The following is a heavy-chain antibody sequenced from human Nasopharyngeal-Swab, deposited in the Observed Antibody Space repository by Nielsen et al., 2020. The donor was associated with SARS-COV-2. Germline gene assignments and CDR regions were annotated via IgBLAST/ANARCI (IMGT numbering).Heavy chain of an antibody. V-gene: IGHV4-59*08. CDR2: IYSSGST. CDR1: GGSIRNYY. CDR3: ARHRKADYYDSSGYYDNTYYFDY. J-gene: IGHJ4*02. D-gene: IGHD3-22*01. Sequence: SETLSLTCTVSGGSIRNYYWSWIRQPPGKGLEWIAHIYSSGSTNSNPSLKSRVTISVDTSRNQFSLKLSSVTAADTAVYYCARHRKADYYDSSGYYDNTYYFDYWGQGTLVTVSS.